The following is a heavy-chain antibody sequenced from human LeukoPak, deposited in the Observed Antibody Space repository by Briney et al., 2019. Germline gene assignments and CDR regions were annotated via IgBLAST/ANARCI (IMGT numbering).Heavy chain of an antibody. CDR1: GFTLGSYA. D-gene: IGHD3-10*01. J-gene: IGHJ5*02. Sequence: PGGSLRLSCAASGFTLGSYAMSWVRQAPGKGLEWVSSTSGLDGTTFYADSVKGRFTISRDSSKNTLYLQMNSLRAEDTAVYYCAKEHSGSYPDPDRENWFDPWGQGTLVTVSS. CDR3: AKEHSGSYPDPDRENWFDP. V-gene: IGHV3-23*01. CDR2: TSGLDGTT.